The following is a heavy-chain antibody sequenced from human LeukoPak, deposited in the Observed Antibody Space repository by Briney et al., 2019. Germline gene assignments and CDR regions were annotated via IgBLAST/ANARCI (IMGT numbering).Heavy chain of an antibody. CDR2: ISSSSSYT. D-gene: IGHD2-2*01. J-gene: IGHJ5*02. V-gene: IGHV3-11*06. CDR3: ARVLGYCSSTSCYSWFDP. CDR1: GFTFSDYD. Sequence: GGSLRLSCAASGFTFSDYDMSWVRQAPGKGLEWVSYISSSSSYTNYADSVKGRFTISRDNAKNSLYLQMNSLRAEDTAVYYCARVLGYCSSTSCYSWFDPWGQGTLVTVSS.